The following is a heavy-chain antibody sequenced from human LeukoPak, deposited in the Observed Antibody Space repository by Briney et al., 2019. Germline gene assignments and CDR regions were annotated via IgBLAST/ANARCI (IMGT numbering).Heavy chain of an antibody. J-gene: IGHJ6*02. CDR3: AKDLGGDYGERGVDV. CDR2: ISYDGSNK. D-gene: IGHD4-17*01. Sequence: PGGSLRLSCAASGFTFSSYGMHWVRQAPGKGLEWVAVISYDGSNKYYADSVKGRFTISRDNSKNTLYLQMNSLRAEDTAVYYCAKDLGGDYGERGVDVWGQGTTVTVSS. V-gene: IGHV3-30*18. CDR1: GFTFSSYG.